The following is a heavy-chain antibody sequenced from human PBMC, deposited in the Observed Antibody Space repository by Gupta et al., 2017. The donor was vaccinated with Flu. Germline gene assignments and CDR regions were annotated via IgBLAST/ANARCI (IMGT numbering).Heavy chain of an antibody. D-gene: IGHD6-6*01. CDR2: FIPIFRTQ. J-gene: IGHJ2*01. Sequence: QVQLVQSGAEVKKPGSSVKVSCKASGDTFSNYAINWVRQAPGQGLEWMGGFIPIFRTQTYDKKVQGRVTITADESTSTGYMELRRLRAEDTAVYYCARPSSSSWYFDLGGRGTLVTVSS. V-gene: IGHV1-69*01. CDR1: GDTFSNYA. CDR3: ARPSSSSWYFDL.